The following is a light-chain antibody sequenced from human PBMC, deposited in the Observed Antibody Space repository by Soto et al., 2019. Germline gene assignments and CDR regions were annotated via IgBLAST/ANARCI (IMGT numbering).Light chain of an antibody. V-gene: IGKV3-15*01. CDR1: QSIGTY. CDR2: GAS. CDR3: QQYDNLPPWT. Sequence: EIVMTQSPATLSVSPEERSTLSCRASQSIGTYLAWYQQNPGQSPRLLIYGASTRATGVPARFSGSGSGTDFTLTISSLQSEDFAVYYCQQYDNLPPWTFGQGTRVEIK. J-gene: IGKJ1*01.